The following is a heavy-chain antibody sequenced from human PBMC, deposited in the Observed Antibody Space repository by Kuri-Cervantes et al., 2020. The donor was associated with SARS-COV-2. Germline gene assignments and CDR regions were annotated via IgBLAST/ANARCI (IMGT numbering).Heavy chain of an antibody. CDR3: VRDGDHWNFDY. CDR1: GFTFSSYS. Sequence: GESLKISCAASGFTFSSYSMNWVRQAPGKGLEWVSRINPDGSCTNNADSVKGRFTLSRDNAKNMLFLQMNSLRAEDTAVYYCVRDGDHWNFDYWGQGTLVTVSS. CDR2: INPDGSCT. J-gene: IGHJ4*02. V-gene: IGHV3-74*01. D-gene: IGHD1-1*01.